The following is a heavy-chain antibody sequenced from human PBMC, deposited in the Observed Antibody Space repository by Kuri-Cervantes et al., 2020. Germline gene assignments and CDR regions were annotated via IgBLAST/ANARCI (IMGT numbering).Heavy chain of an antibody. D-gene: IGHD5-24*01. CDR1: GGSFSGYY. CDR2: INHSGST. Sequence: SQTLSLTCAVYGGSFSGYYWSWIRQPPGKGLEWIGEINHSGSTNYNPSLKSRVTISVDTSKNQFSLKLSSVTAADTAAYYCARLRRDGYNFAYFDYWGQGTLVTVSS. J-gene: IGHJ4*02. V-gene: IGHV4-34*01. CDR3: ARLRRDGYNFAYFDY.